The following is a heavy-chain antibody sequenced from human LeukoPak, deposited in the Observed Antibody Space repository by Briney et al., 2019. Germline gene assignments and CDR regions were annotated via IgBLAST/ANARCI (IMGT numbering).Heavy chain of an antibody. Sequence: SETLSLTCAVYGGSFSGYYWSWIRQPPGKGLEWIGEINHSGSTNYNPSLKSRVTISVDTSKNQFSLKLSSVTAADTAVYYCARDQGCSGGSCYSSLDYWGQGTLVTASS. V-gene: IGHV4-34*01. CDR2: INHSGST. J-gene: IGHJ4*02. CDR3: ARDQGCSGGSCYSSLDY. CDR1: GGSFSGYY. D-gene: IGHD2-15*01.